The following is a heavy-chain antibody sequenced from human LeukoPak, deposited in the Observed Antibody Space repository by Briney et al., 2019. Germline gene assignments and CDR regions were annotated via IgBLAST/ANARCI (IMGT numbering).Heavy chain of an antibody. D-gene: IGHD3-10*01. Sequence: GGSLRLSCAASGFTFGNYWLHWVRQAPGKGLVWVSRINRDGSITKYADSVEGRFTVSIDNAKNTLDLQMNSLRAEDTAVYYCARDKKSGESSEIDYWGQGTLVTVSS. CDR3: ARDKKSGESSEIDY. V-gene: IGHV3-74*01. CDR2: INRDGSIT. J-gene: IGHJ4*02. CDR1: GFTFGNYW.